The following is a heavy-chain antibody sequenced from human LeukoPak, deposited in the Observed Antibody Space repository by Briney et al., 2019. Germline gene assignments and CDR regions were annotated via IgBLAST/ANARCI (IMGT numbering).Heavy chain of an antibody. Sequence: ASVKVSCKASGYTFTSYGNSWVRQAPGQGLEWMGWISAYNGDTKYAQKFQGRLTMTTDTSTSTAYMELRSLRSDDTAVYYCAREEDIVVVPPAYFDYWGQGTLVTVSS. D-gene: IGHD2-2*01. J-gene: IGHJ4*02. CDR3: AREEDIVVVPPAYFDY. CDR2: ISAYNGDT. CDR1: GYTFTSYG. V-gene: IGHV1-18*01.